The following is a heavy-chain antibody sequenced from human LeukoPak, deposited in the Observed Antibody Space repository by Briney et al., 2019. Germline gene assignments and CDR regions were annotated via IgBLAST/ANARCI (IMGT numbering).Heavy chain of an antibody. D-gene: IGHD4-11*01. CDR3: ARDLTTVHWFDP. CDR1: GGSISSGSYY. CDR2: IYTSGST. J-gene: IGHJ5*02. Sequence: PSETLSLTCTVSGGSISSGSYYWSWIRQPAGKGLEWIGRIYTSGSTNYNPSLKSRVTISVDTSKNQFSLKLSSVTAADTAVYYCARDLTTVHWFDPWGQGTLVTVSS. V-gene: IGHV4-61*02.